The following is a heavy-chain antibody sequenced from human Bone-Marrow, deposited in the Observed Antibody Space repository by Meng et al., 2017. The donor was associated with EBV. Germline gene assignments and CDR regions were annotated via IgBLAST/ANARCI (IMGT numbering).Heavy chain of an antibody. Sequence: QVQRQGSGPGLVKPSGTLPLTCAVSGGSISSNNWWSWVRQPPGKGLECIGEIYHSGSTNYNPSLKSRVTISVDKSKNQFSLKLSSVTAADTAVYYCAKGGGYYYDSSGFHYDYWGQGTLVTVSS. D-gene: IGHD3-22*01. J-gene: IGHJ4*02. CDR3: AKGGGYYYDSSGFHYDY. CDR2: IYHSGST. V-gene: IGHV4-4*02. CDR1: GGSISSNNW.